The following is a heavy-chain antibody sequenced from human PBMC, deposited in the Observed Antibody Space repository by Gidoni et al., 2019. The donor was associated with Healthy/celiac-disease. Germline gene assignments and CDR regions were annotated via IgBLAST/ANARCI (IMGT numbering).Heavy chain of an antibody. Sequence: QVQLQQWCAGLLKPSETLSLTCAAYGGSFSCHYWSWIRPPPGNGLEWIGEINHSGSTNYNPSLKSRVTISVDTSKNQFSLKLSSVTAADTAVYYCARGRRYDFWSGPEPPSLGYYMDVWGKGTTVTVSS. D-gene: IGHD3-3*01. V-gene: IGHV4-34*01. CDR1: GGSFSCHY. CDR2: INHSGST. J-gene: IGHJ6*03. CDR3: ARGRRYDFWSGPEPPSLGYYMDV.